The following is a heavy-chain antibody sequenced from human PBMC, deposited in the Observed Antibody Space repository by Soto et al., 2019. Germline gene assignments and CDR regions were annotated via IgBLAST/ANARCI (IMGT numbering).Heavy chain of an antibody. CDR2: ISGSGGST. Sequence: GGSLRLSCAASGFTFSSYAMSWVRQAPGKGLEWVSAISGSGGSTYYADSVKGRFTISRDNSKNTLYLQMNSLRAEDTAVYYCAKASYDSSGYYPTAEYFQHWGQGTLVTVSS. CDR3: AKASYDSSGYYPTAEYFQH. D-gene: IGHD3-22*01. V-gene: IGHV3-23*01. CDR1: GFTFSSYA. J-gene: IGHJ1*01.